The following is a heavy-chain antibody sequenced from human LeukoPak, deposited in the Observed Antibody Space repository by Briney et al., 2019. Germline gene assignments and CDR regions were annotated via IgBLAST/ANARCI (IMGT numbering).Heavy chain of an antibody. J-gene: IGHJ4*02. V-gene: IGHV3-33*01. CDR2: IWYDGSNK. CDR1: GFTFSSYG. Sequence: PGGSLRLSCAASGFTFSSYGMHWVRQAPGKGLEWVAVIWYDGSNKYYADSVKGRFTISRDNSKNTLYLQMNSLRAEDTAVYYCAREGVTYDSSGYYISYWGQGTLVTVSS. D-gene: IGHD3-22*01. CDR3: AREGVTYDSSGYYISY.